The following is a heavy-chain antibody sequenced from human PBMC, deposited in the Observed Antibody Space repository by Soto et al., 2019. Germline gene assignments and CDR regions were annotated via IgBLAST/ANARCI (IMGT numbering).Heavy chain of an antibody. CDR1: GCTFGDYA. V-gene: IGHV3-49*03. J-gene: IGHJ6*02. CDR2: IRSKAYGGTT. D-gene: IGHD3-3*01. Sequence: GWLRRPCPASGCTFGDYAMSWFRQAPGKGLEWVGFIRSKAYGGTTEYAASVKGRFTISRDDSKSIAYLQMNSLKTEDTDVYYCTRWYDFWSGYYTPHYWYYGMDVWGQGTKVTVYS. CDR3: TRWYDFWSGYYTPHYWYYGMDV.